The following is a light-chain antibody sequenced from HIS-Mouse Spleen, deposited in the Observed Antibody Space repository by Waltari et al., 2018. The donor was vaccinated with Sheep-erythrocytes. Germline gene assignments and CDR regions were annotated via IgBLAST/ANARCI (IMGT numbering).Light chain of an antibody. CDR3: SSYTSSSTLV. CDR1: SSDVGGYTH. J-gene: IGLJ3*02. Sequence: QSALTPPASVSGSPAQSLTISCTGTSSDVGGYTHVSWYQQHPGKAPKLMIYDVSNRPSGVSNRFSGSKSGNTASLTISGLQDADEADYYCSSYTSSSTLVFGGGTKLTV. CDR2: DVS. V-gene: IGLV2-14*01.